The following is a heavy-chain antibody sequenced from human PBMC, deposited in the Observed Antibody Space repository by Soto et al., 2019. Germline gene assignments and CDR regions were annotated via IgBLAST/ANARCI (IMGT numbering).Heavy chain of an antibody. J-gene: IGHJ4*02. CDR1: GYTFTSYA. D-gene: IGHD2-15*01. CDR3: ARGTVVTHFDY. CDR2: INAGNGNT. V-gene: IGHV1-3*05. Sequence: QVKLVQSGAEEKKPGASVKVSCKASGYTFTSYAMHWVRQAPGQRLEWMGWINAGNGNTKYSQKFQGRVTITRDTSASTDYMELSSLRSEDTAVYYCARGTVVTHFDYWGQGTLVTVSS.